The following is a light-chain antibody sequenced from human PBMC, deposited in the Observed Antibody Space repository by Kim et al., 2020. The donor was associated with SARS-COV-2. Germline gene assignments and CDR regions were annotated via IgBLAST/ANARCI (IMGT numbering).Light chain of an antibody. CDR1: QNVGSN. Sequence: ASPGERATLSGRASQNVGSNLAWYQQKPGQAPRLLIYGASTRATLIPARFSGSGSGTEFTLTISSLQSDDFAVYFCHQYNKWPLYSFGQGTKLEI. CDR2: GAS. CDR3: HQYNKWPLYS. V-gene: IGKV3-15*01. J-gene: IGKJ2*03.